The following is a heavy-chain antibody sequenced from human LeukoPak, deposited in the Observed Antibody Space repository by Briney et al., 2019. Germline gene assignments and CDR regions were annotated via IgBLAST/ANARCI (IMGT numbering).Heavy chain of an antibody. Sequence: PSETLSLTCTVSGGSISSYYWSWIRQPAGKGLEWIGRIYTSGSTNYNPSLKSRVTMSVDTSKNQFSLKLSSVTAADTAVYYCARGWKYRNGYTVTELGSGYFDYWGQGTLVTVSS. CDR1: GGSISSYY. D-gene: IGHD5-18*01. CDR2: IYTSGST. CDR3: ARGWKYRNGYTVTELGSGYFDY. J-gene: IGHJ4*02. V-gene: IGHV4-4*07.